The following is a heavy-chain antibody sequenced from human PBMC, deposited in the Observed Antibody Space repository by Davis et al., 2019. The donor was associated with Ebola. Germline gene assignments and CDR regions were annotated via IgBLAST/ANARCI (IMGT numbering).Heavy chain of an antibody. CDR1: GFTFSSYG. CDR3: ASSASLIVVAPFDY. V-gene: IGHV3-33*01. J-gene: IGHJ4*02. D-gene: IGHD3-22*01. CDR2: IWYDGSNK. Sequence: GESLKISCAASGFTFSSYGMHWVRQAPGKGLEWVAVIWYDGSNKYYADSVKGRFTISRDNSKNTLYLQMNSLRDEDTAVYYCASSASLIVVAPFDYWGQGTLVTVSS.